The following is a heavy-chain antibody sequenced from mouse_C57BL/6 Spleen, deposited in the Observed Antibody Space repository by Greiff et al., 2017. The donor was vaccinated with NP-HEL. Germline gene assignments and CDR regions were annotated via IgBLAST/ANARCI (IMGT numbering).Heavy chain of an antibody. CDR2: IDPETGGT. J-gene: IGHJ4*01. CDR1: GYTFTDYE. CDR3: TRSYDSYAMDY. V-gene: IGHV1-15*01. Sequence: QVQLQQSGAELVRPGASVTLSCKASGYTFTDYEMHWVKQTPVDGLEWIGAIDPETGGTAYNQKFKGKAILTADKSSSTAYMELRSLTSEDSAVYYCTRSYDSYAMDYWGQGTSVTVSS.